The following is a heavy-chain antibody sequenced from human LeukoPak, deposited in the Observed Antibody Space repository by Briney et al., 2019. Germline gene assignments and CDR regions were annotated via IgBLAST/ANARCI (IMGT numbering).Heavy chain of an antibody. V-gene: IGHV3-23*01. CDR2: IRSGGGNT. Sequence: PGGSLRLSCAASGFTLSSYAMSWVRQAPGKGLEWVSAIRSGGGNTFYADSVKGRFTISRDNSKNTLYLQMNSLRAEDTAVYYCAKDPRSSWYLGFFDYWGEGTLVTVSS. J-gene: IGHJ4*02. CDR3: AKDPRSSWYLGFFDY. CDR1: GFTLSSYA. D-gene: IGHD6-13*01.